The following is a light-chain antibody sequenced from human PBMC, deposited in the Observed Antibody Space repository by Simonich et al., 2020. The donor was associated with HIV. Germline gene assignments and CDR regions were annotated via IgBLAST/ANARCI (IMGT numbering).Light chain of an antibody. J-gene: IGKJ1*01. CDR1: QDVSNW. V-gene: IGKV1-12*01. CDR2: TAS. Sequence: DIQMTQSPSSVSASVGDRVTITCRASQDVSNWLAWYQQKPGKAPKLLIFTASSLQSGVPSRFSGSGSGTDFTLTISSLQPEDFATYSCQQSYSTPWTFGQGTKVEIK. CDR3: QQSYSTPWT.